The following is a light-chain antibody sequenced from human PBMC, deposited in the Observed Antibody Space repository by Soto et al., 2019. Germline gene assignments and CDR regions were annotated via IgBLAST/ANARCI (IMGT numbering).Light chain of an antibody. J-gene: IGKJ1*01. V-gene: IGKV2-40*01. Sequence: EIVMTQTPLYLPVTPGEPASISCRSSQSLVDSDEGNTYLDWYLQKSGQSPQLLIYTLSNRASGGPDRFSGSGSGTDFTLKISRVEAEYVGVYYCMQRVVFPWTFGQGTKVDI. CDR1: QSLVDSDEGNTY. CDR3: MQRVVFPWT. CDR2: TLS.